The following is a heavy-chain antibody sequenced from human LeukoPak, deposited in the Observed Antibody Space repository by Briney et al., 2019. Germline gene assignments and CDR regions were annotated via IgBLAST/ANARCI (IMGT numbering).Heavy chain of an antibody. Sequence: PSETLSLTCAVYGGSFSGYYWSWIRQPPGKGLEWIGEINHSGSTNYNPSLKSRVTISVDTSKNQFSLKLSSVTAADTAVYYCARASSGFDNWGQGTLVTVSS. J-gene: IGHJ4*02. D-gene: IGHD6-19*01. CDR1: GGSFSGYY. CDR2: INHSGST. V-gene: IGHV4-34*01. CDR3: ARASSGFDN.